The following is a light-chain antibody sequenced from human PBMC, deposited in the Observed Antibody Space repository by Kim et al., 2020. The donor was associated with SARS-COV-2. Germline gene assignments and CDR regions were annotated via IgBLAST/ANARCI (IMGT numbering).Light chain of an antibody. CDR3: LQDYNYPRT. V-gene: IGKV1-6*01. CDR2: GAS. J-gene: IGKJ3*01. Sequence: ACGGDKITISCRASQGIRNDLGRYQQKAGKAPKLLIYGASTLQSGVPSRFSGSGFGTDFTLTISSLQPEDFATYYCLQDYNYPRTFGHGTKVDIK. CDR1: QGIRND.